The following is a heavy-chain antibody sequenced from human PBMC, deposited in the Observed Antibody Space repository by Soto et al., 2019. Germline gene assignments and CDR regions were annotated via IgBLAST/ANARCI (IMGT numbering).Heavy chain of an antibody. CDR1: GYTFTRYD. CDR2: MNPNSGNT. Sequence: ASVKVSCKASGYTFTRYDINWVRQATGQELEWMGWMNPNSGNTGYAQKFQGRVTMTRNTSIRTAYMELSSLRSEDTAVYYCARGNGYGSGSYYNYYYYMDVWGKGTTVTVSS. V-gene: IGHV1-8*01. CDR3: ARGNGYGSGSYYNYYYYMDV. D-gene: IGHD3-10*01. J-gene: IGHJ6*03.